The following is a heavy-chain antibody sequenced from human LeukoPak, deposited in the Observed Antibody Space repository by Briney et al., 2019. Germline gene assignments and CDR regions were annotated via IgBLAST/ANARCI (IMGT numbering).Heavy chain of an antibody. J-gene: IGHJ3*01. CDR1: GFLVRHNY. D-gene: IGHD3-3*01. Sequence: GGSLRLSCAASGFLVRHNYMSWVRQAPGRGLEWVAIIYNSGNTDYADSVKGRFTVSRDTSKNTLLLQMNSLRADDTALYFCARRLSLRFDTFAVWGLGTVVTVSS. CDR2: IYNSGNT. CDR3: ARRLSLRFDTFAV. V-gene: IGHV3-53*01.